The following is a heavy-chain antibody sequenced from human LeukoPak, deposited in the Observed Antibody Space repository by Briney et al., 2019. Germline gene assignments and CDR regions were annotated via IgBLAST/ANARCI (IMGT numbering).Heavy chain of an antibody. CDR1: GFTFSGYT. J-gene: IGHJ4*02. CDR3: SKSGVQYYFDY. D-gene: IGHD2-8*01. Sequence: PGRPETLFCAASGFTFSGYTIHWVRQAPGKGLEWVALISSDGSKKIYADSVKGRFTISRDNSKNTLYLQMNSLSAEDTAVYYCSKSGVQYYFDYWGRGTLVTVSS. V-gene: IGHV3-30*04. CDR2: ISSDGSKK.